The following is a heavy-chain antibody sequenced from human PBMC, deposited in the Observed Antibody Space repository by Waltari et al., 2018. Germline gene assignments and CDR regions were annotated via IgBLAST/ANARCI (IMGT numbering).Heavy chain of an antibody. V-gene: IGHV1-3*01. D-gene: IGHD3-10*01. J-gene: IGHJ4*02. CDR2: INAGNGNT. Sequence: QVQLVQSGAEVKKPGASVKVSCKASGYTFTSYAMHWVRQAPGQRLEWMGWINAGNGNTKNSRKFQGRVTITRDTSASTAYMELSSLRSEDTAVYYCARERRIITMGELQPSDYWGQGTLVTVSS. CDR1: GYTFTSYA. CDR3: ARERRIITMGELQPSDY.